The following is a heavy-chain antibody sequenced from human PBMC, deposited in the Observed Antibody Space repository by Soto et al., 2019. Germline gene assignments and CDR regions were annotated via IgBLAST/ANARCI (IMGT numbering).Heavy chain of an antibody. D-gene: IGHD1-26*01. Sequence: SVKVSCKASGFTFTSSAVQWVRQARGQRLEWIGRIVVGSGNTNYAQKFQERVTITRDMSTSTAYMELSSLRSEDTAVYYCAASEVGAAFYYYYGMDVWGQGTTVTVSS. CDR2: IVVGSGNT. J-gene: IGHJ6*02. CDR3: AASEVGAAFYYYYGMDV. CDR1: GFTFTSSA. V-gene: IGHV1-58*01.